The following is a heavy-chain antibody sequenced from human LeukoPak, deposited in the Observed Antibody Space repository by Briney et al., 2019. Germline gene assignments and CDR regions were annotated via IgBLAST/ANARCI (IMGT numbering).Heavy chain of an antibody. CDR2: IYTGGST. V-gene: IGHV4-61*02. J-gene: IGHJ3*02. CDR3: ARLWGYCSSTSCYAFDI. CDR1: GGSISSGSYY. D-gene: IGHD2-2*01. Sequence: SETLSLTCTVSGGSISSGSYYWSWIRQPAGKGLEWIGRIYTGGSTHYNPSLKSRVTMSVDTSKNQFSLKLSSVTAADTAVYYCARLWGYCSSTSCYAFDIWGQGTMVTVSS.